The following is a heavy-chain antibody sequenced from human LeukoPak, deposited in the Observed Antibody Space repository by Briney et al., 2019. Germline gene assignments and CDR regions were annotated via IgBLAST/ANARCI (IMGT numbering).Heavy chain of an antibody. D-gene: IGHD2-2*02. J-gene: IGHJ5*02. CDR1: GGSISSYY. CDR2: IYYSGST. Sequence: PSETLSLTXTVSGGSISSYYWSWIRQPPGKGLEGIGYIYYSGSTNYNPSLKSRVTISVDTSKNQFSLKLSSVTAADTAVYYCAREGCSSTSCYMGDYWFDPWGQGTLVTVSS. V-gene: IGHV4-59*01. CDR3: AREGCSSTSCYMGDYWFDP.